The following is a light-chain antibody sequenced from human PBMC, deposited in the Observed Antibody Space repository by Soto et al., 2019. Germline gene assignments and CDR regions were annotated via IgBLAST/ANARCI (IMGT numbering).Light chain of an antibody. J-gene: IGKJ4*01. CDR1: QSVDSS. Sequence: DILLTQSPATLSLSPGERATLSCSTSQSVDSSLAWFQQKPGQAPRLLIYDASNRATDIPTRFSGSGSGTDFTLTISSLEPEDFAVYYCQQRGSWPQLTFGGGTKVEI. V-gene: IGKV3-11*01. CDR3: QQRGSWPQLT. CDR2: DAS.